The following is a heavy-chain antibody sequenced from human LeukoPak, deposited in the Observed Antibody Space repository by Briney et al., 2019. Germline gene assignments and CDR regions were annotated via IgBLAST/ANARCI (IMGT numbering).Heavy chain of an antibody. D-gene: IGHD6-13*01. CDR2: INPNSGGT. CDR3: SSLLREAGTGAFDI. Sequence: GASVKVSCKASGYTFTGYYMHWVRQAPGQGLEWMGRINPNSGGTNYAQKFQGRVTMTRDTSISTAYMEVSRLRSDDTAVYYCSSLLREAGTGAFDIWGQGTMVTVSS. CDR1: GYTFTGYY. V-gene: IGHV1-2*06. J-gene: IGHJ3*02.